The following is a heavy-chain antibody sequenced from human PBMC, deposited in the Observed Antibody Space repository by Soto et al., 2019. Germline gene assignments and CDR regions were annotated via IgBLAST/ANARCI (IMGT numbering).Heavy chain of an antibody. D-gene: IGHD6-13*01. CDR2: IYYSGST. J-gene: IGHJ5*02. CDR3: ARRIAAAGTPDGWFDP. Sequence: SETLSLTCTVSGGSISSSSYYWGWIRQPPGKGLEWIGSIYYSGSTYYNPSLKSRVTISVDTSKDQFSPKLSSVTAADTAVYYCARRIAAAGTPDGWFDPWGQGTLVTVSS. CDR1: GGSISSSSYY. V-gene: IGHV4-39*01.